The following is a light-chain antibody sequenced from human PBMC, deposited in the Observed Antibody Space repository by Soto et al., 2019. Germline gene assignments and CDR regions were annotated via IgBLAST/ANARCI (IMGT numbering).Light chain of an antibody. CDR2: TAS. Sequence: AIRMTQSPSSFSASRGDRVTITCRASQGISSNLAWYQVKPGKAPRLLIYTASYLESGVPSGFSGSGSGTDFTLTISSLQSEDFAVYYCQQYFSYPLTFGGGTKVEIK. CDR1: QGISSN. V-gene: IGKV1-8*01. J-gene: IGKJ4*01. CDR3: QQYFSYPLT.